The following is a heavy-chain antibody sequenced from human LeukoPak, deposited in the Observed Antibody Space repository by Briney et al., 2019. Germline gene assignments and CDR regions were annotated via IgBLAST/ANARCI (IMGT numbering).Heavy chain of an antibody. CDR3: ARGASPMVQGVYSV. CDR2: IFHSGST. D-gene: IGHD3-10*01. CDR1: GGSISNYY. J-gene: IGHJ4*02. V-gene: IGHV4-59*01. Sequence: SETLSLTCTVSGGSISNYYWSWIRQPPGKGLEWIGYIFHSGSTNYNPSLQSRVTILVDMSKNQFSLKLSSVTAADTALYYCARGASPMVQGVYSVWGQGTLVTVSS.